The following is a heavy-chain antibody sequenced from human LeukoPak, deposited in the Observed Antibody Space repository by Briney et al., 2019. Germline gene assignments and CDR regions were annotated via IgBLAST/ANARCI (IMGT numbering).Heavy chain of an antibody. D-gene: IGHD6-13*01. Sequence: GGSLRLSCAASGFTFSSYSMNWVRQAPGKGLEWVSSISSSSSSYIYYADSVKGRFTISRDNAKNSLYLQMNSLRAEDTAVYYCARDLGEYSSSWYTDAFDIWGQGTMVTVSS. V-gene: IGHV3-21*01. CDR2: ISSSSSSYI. CDR1: GFTFSSYS. J-gene: IGHJ3*02. CDR3: ARDLGEYSSSWYTDAFDI.